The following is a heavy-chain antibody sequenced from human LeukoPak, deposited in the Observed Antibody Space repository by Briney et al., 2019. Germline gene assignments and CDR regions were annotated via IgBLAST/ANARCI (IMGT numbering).Heavy chain of an antibody. CDR3: AILWFGELLYADYFDY. D-gene: IGHD3-10*01. Sequence: GGSLRLSCAASGFTFSSYSMNWVRQAPGKGLEWVSSISSSSSYIYYANSVKGRFTISRDNAKNSLYLQMNSLRAEDAAVYYCAILWFGELLYADYFDYWGQGTLVTVSS. J-gene: IGHJ4*02. V-gene: IGHV3-21*01. CDR2: ISSSSSYI. CDR1: GFTFSSYS.